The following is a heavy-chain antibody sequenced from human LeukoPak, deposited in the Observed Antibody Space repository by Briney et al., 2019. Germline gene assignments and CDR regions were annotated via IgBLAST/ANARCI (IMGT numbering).Heavy chain of an antibody. D-gene: IGHD6-6*01. CDR1: GYSISSGYY. CDR2: IYHSGST. CDR3: ERAGLANSSFFTYFAP. V-gene: IGHV4-38-2*01. J-gene: IGHJ5*02. Sequence: SETLSLTCAVSGYSISSGYYWGWIRQPPGKGLEWIGSIYHSGSTYYNPSLKSRVTISVDTSKNQFSLKLSSVTAADTAVYYCERAGLANSSFFTYFAPWGQGPLVTVSS.